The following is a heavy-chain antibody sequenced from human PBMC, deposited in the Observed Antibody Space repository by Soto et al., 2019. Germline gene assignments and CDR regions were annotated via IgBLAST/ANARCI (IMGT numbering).Heavy chain of an antibody. Sequence: EVQLVQSGGGLVKPGGSLRLSCAASGFTFSSYSMNWVRQAPGKGLEWVSSISGTSSFIYYVDSTEGRFTISRDYAKNSLYLRMNSLRAEDTAVYYCARSEVAHTGWGFDYWGPGNMVNVSS. D-gene: IGHD5-12*01. CDR3: ARSEVAHTGWGFDY. CDR2: ISGTSSFI. V-gene: IGHV3-21*01. J-gene: IGHJ4*02. CDR1: GFTFSSYS.